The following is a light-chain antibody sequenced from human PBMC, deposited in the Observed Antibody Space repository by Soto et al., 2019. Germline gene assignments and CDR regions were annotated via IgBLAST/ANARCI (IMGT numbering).Light chain of an antibody. Sequence: QSALTQPPSVSGAPGQRVTISCTGSNSNIGTGYDVHWYQQLPGSAPKLLIYDDDNRPSGVPDRFSASKSGASASLAITGLQAEDEADYYCHSYDSSLSAVIFGGGTKLTVL. J-gene: IGLJ2*01. CDR1: NSNIGTGYD. CDR2: DDD. CDR3: HSYDSSLSAVI. V-gene: IGLV1-40*01.